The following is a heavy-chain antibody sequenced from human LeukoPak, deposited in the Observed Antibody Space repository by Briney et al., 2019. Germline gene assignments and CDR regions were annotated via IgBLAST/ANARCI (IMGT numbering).Heavy chain of an antibody. D-gene: IGHD3-22*01. Sequence: GGSLRLSCAASGFTFSSYAMHWVRQAPGKGLEWVAVISYDGSNKYYADSVKGRFTTSRDNSKNTLYLQMNSLRAEDTAVYYCARELGDYYDSSGMGNAFDIWGQGTMVTVSS. CDR1: GFTFSSYA. CDR2: ISYDGSNK. CDR3: ARELGDYYDSSGMGNAFDI. V-gene: IGHV3-30-3*01. J-gene: IGHJ3*02.